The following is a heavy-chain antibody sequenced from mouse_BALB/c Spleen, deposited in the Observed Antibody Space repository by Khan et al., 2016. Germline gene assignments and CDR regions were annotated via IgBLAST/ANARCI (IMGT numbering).Heavy chain of an antibody. J-gene: IGHJ2*01. CDR1: GYSITSGYY. CDR3: ARRDYGNYVHYFAY. D-gene: IGHD2-1*01. V-gene: IGHV3-6*02. Sequence: EVKLLESGPGLVKPSQSLSLTCSVTGYSITSGYYWNWIRQFPGNKLEWMGYISYDGSNNYNTSLKNRISITRDTSKNQFFLKLNSVTTEDTATYYCARRDYGNYVHYFAYWGQGTTLTVSS. CDR2: ISYDGSN.